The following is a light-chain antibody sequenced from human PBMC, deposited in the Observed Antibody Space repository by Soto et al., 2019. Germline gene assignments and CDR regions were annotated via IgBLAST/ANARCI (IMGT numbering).Light chain of an antibody. V-gene: IGLV2-18*02. CDR2: EVS. CDR1: SSDVGSYNR. J-gene: IGLJ2*01. CDR3: SSYTSSSTFV. Sequence: SALTQPPSVSGSPGQSVTISCTGTSSDVGSYNRVSWYHQPPGTAPKLMISEVSNRPSGVPDRFSGSKSGNTASLTISGLQAEDEGDYYCSSYTSSSTFVFGGGTKVTVL.